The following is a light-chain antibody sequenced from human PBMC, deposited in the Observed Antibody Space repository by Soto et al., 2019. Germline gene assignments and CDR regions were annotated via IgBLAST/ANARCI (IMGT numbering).Light chain of an antibody. Sequence: QSVLTQSPSASGTPGQRVTISCSGSSSNIARNTVNWYQQLPGAAPKLLIFSSNQRPSGVPDRFSGSKSGTSASLAISGLQSEDEADYYCAAWDDSLKAVVFGGGTKLT. CDR2: SSN. J-gene: IGLJ2*01. CDR1: SSNIARNT. CDR3: AAWDDSLKAVV. V-gene: IGLV1-44*01.